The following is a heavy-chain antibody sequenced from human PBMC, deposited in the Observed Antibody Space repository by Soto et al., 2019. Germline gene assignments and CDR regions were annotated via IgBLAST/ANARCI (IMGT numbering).Heavy chain of an antibody. CDR1: GYSFTSYW. CDR2: IDPSDSYT. J-gene: IGHJ6*02. V-gene: IGHV5-10-1*01. D-gene: IGHD6-13*01. Sequence: GESLKISCKGSGYSFTSYWISWVRQMPGKGLEWMGRIDPSDSYTNYSPSFQGHVTISADKSISTAYLQWSSLKASDTAMYYCARVLVPSRFYYYYGMDVWGQGTTVTVSS. CDR3: ARVLVPSRFYYYYGMDV.